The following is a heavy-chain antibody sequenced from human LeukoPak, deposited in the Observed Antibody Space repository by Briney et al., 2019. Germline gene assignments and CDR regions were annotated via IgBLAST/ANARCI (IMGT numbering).Heavy chain of an antibody. D-gene: IGHD3-10*01. J-gene: IGHJ4*02. CDR1: GFTFSSYG. CDR3: ARDYGSGSYMGYYFDY. V-gene: IGHV3-33*01. CDR2: IWYVGSNK. Sequence: PGGSLRLSCAASGFTFSSYGMHWVRQAPGKGLEWVAVIWYVGSNKYYADSVKGRFTISRDNSKNTLYLQMNSLRAEDTAVYYCARDYGSGSYMGYYFDYWGQGTLVTVSS.